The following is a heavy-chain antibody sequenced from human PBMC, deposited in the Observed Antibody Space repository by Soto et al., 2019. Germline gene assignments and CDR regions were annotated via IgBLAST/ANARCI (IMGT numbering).Heavy chain of an antibody. CDR2: IYYSGST. J-gene: IGHJ6*02. CDR1: GGSVSSGSYY. Sequence: PSETLSLTCTVSGGSVSSGSYYWSWIRQPPGKGLEWIGYIYYSGSTNYNPSLKSRVTISVDTSKNQFSLKLSSVTAADTAVYYCARDYEVRRWLDQGGYYYYGMDVWGQGTTVTVSS. CDR3: ARDYEVRRWLDQGGYYYYGMDV. D-gene: IGHD6-19*01. V-gene: IGHV4-61*01.